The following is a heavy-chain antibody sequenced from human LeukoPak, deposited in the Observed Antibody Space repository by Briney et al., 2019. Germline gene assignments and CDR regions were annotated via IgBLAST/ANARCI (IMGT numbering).Heavy chain of an antibody. D-gene: IGHD6-19*01. CDR3: VVRGWMVIGYHFDY. J-gene: IGHJ4*02. Sequence: PGGSLRLSCAASGFTFSSYAMSWVRQAPGKGLEWVSAISGSGGSTYYADSVKGRFNISRDNSKNTLYLQMNRLRAEDTAVYYCVVRGWMVIGYHFDYWGQGTLVTVSS. V-gene: IGHV3-23*01. CDR2: ISGSGGST. CDR1: GFTFSSYA.